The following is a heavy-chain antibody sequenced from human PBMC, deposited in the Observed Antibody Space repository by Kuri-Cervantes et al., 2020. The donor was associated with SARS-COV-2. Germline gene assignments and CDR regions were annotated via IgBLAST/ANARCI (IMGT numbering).Heavy chain of an antibody. CDR3: ARSRLTGYYYYGMDV. J-gene: IGHJ6*02. Sequence: SVKVSCKASGYTSTSDYIHWVRQAPGQGLEWMGGIIPIFATSNYAQKFQGRVTITADESTSTAYMELSSLRSEDTAVYYCARSRLTGYYYYGMDVWGQGTTVTVSS. CDR2: IIPIFATS. V-gene: IGHV1-69*13. CDR1: GYTSTSDY. D-gene: IGHD2-8*01.